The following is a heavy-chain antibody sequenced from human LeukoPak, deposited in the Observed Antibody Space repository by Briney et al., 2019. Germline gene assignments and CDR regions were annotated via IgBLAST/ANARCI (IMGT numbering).Heavy chain of an antibody. J-gene: IGHJ4*02. CDR2: ISSSGSTI. D-gene: IGHD4-17*01. Sequence: GGSLRLSCTASGFTFRNYWMSWVRQAPGKGLEWVSYISSSGSTIYYADSVKGRFTISRDNAKNSLYLQMNSLRAEDTAVYYRARSAYGRVVDYWGQGTLVTVSS. CDR3: ARSAYGRVVDY. CDR1: GFTFRNYW. V-gene: IGHV3-11*01.